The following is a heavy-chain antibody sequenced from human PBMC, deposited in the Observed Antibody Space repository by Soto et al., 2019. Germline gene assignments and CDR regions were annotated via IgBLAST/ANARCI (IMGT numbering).Heavy chain of an antibody. Sequence: ASVKVSCKASGYTFTGYYMHWVRQAPGQGLEWMGWINPNSGGTNYAQKFQGWVTMTRDTSISTAYMELSRLRSDDTAVYYCARDLGIAAADPIGAFDYWGQGTLVTVSS. CDR2: INPNSGGT. V-gene: IGHV1-2*04. J-gene: IGHJ4*02. D-gene: IGHD6-13*01. CDR3: ARDLGIAAADPIGAFDY. CDR1: GYTFTGYY.